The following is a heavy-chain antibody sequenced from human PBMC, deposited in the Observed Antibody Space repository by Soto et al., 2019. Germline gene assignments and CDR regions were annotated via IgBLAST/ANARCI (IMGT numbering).Heavy chain of an antibody. CDR2: IYHSGST. V-gene: IGHV4-4*02. CDR3: ARDFRGEYQLLSWDYYYYGMDV. Sequence: QVQLQESGPGLVKPSGTLSLTCAVSGGSISSSNWWSWVRQPPGKGLEWIGEIYHSGSTNYNPSLKSRVPISVDKSKNQFSLKLSSVTAADTAVYYCARDFRGEYQLLSWDYYYYGMDVWGQGTTVTVSS. J-gene: IGHJ6*02. D-gene: IGHD2-2*01. CDR1: GGSISSSNW.